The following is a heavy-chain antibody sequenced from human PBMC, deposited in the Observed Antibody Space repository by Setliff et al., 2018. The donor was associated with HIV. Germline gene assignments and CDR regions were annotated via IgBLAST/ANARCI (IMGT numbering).Heavy chain of an antibody. CDR3: ARHDYSSGWLYDPLDI. J-gene: IGHJ3*02. CDR2: IYHTGST. V-gene: IGHV4-38-2*01. Sequence: SETLSLTCAVSGYSTSSGSSWGWIRQPPGKGLEWIGTIYHTGSTFYNPSLKSRVTISVDTSKNRFSLKLNSVTAADTAVYYCARHDYSSGWLYDPLDIWGQGTMVTVSS. D-gene: IGHD6-19*01. CDR1: GYSTSSGSS.